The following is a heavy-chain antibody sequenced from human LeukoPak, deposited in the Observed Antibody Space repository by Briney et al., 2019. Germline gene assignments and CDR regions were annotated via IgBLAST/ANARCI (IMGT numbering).Heavy chain of an antibody. CDR3: ARVGTYYYDSSGYYYSGIGLGYFDY. CDR2: ISAYNGNT. V-gene: IGHV1-18*01. J-gene: IGHJ4*02. Sequence: ASVKVSCKASGYTFTSYGISWARQAPGQGLEWMGWISAYNGNTNYAQKLQGRVTMTTDTSTSTAYMELRSLRSDDTAVYYCARVGTYYYDSSGYYYSGIGLGYFDYWGQGTLVTVSS. D-gene: IGHD3-22*01. CDR1: GYTFTSYG.